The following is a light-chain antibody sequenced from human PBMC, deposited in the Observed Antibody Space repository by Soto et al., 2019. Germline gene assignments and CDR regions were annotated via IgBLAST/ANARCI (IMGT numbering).Light chain of an antibody. CDR1: QTINSGY. CDR2: DAS. CDR3: QQYGNSPWA. V-gene: IGKV3-20*01. Sequence: LWMSQGTLSLYEGQRDTVFVWTSQTINSGYLAWYQQRSGQAPRLLIYDASSRATGIPDRFSGSGSGTDFTLTISRLEPEDFAVYYCQQYGNSPWAFGQGTKVDVK. J-gene: IGKJ1*01.